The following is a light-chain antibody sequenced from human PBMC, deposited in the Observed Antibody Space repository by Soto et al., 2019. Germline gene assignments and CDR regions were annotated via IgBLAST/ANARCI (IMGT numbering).Light chain of an antibody. V-gene: IGKV1-5*02. CDR1: QSISRW. J-gene: IGKJ5*01. Sequence: GDRVNIVYRAKQSISRWLAWYQRKPGTAPKLLIFDASILESGVPSRFSGSGSGTEFTLTISSLQPEDFAAYYCQQSDSIPITFGQGTRLEIK. CDR2: DAS. CDR3: QQSDSIPIT.